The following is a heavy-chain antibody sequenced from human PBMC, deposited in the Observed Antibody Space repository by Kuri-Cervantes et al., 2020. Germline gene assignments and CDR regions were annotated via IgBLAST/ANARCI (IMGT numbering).Heavy chain of an antibody. J-gene: IGHJ4*02. V-gene: IGHV3-53*01. CDR1: GFTVSSYF. CDR3: AKDIHHWGFDY. D-gene: IGHD7-27*01. CDR2: LFAGGST. Sequence: GGSLRLSCAVSGFTVSSYFMAWVRQAPGKGLECASVLFAGGSTYYADSVKGRFTISRDNSKNILYLQMNSLRADDTVVYYCAKDIHHWGFDYWGQGSLVTVSS.